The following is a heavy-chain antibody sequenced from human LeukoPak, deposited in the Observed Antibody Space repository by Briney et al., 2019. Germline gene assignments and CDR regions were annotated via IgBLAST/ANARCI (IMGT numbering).Heavy chain of an antibody. D-gene: IGHD6-13*01. CDR1: GYTFTGYY. V-gene: IGHV1-2*02. CDR3: ATDLPGGLAAAGF. CDR2: INPNSGGT. Sequence: ASVKVSCKASGYTFTGYYIHWVRQAPGQGLEWMGWINPNSGGTNYAQKFQGRVTMTRDTSISTAYMELSRLRSDDTAVYYCATDLPGGLAAAGFWGQGTLVTVSS. J-gene: IGHJ4*02.